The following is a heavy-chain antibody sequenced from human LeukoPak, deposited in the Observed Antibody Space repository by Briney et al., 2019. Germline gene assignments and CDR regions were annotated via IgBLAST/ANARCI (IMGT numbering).Heavy chain of an antibody. CDR2: IGTAGDT. V-gene: IGHV3-13*01. J-gene: IGHJ4*02. D-gene: IGHD3-9*01. Sequence: GGSLRLSCAASGFTFSSYDMHWVRQATGKGLEWVSAIGTAGDTYYPGSVKGRFTISRDNSKNTLYLQMNSLRAEDTAVYYCARDPDILTGYYTCLDYWGQGTLVTVSS. CDR3: ARDPDILTGYYTCLDY. CDR1: GFTFSSYD.